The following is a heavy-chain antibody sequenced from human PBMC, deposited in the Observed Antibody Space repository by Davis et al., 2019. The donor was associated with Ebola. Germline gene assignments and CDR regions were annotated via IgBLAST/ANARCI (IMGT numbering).Heavy chain of an antibody. D-gene: IGHD2-2*01. CDR3: ARSGVVPALRWFDP. CDR2: IYYSGST. J-gene: IGHJ5*02. V-gene: IGHV4-31*03. CDR1: GGSVSSGSYY. Sequence: PSETLSLTCTVSGGSVSSGSYYWSWIRQPPGKGLEWIGYIYYSGSTYYNPSLKSRVTISVDTSKNQFSLKLSSVTAADTAVYYCARSGVVPALRWFDPWGQGTLVTVSS.